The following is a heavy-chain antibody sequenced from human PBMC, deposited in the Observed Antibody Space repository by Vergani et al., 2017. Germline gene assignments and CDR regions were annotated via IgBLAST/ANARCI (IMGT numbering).Heavy chain of an antibody. V-gene: IGHV1-69*02. J-gene: IGHJ6*02. CDR3: ARQYWSGGSCYSHYYYYGMDV. Sequence: QVQLVQSGAEVKKPGSSVKVSCKASGATFRSNTISWVRQVPGQGLEWMGRIIPVLGKTKYAQDFQGRLTITADTSTSTAYMELSSLRSEDTAVYYCARQYWSGGSCYSHYYYYGMDVWGQGTTVTVSS. D-gene: IGHD2-15*01. CDR1: GATFRSNT. CDR2: IIPVLGKT.